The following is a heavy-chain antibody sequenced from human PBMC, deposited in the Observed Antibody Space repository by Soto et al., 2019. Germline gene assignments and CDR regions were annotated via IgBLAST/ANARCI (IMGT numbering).Heavy chain of an antibody. D-gene: IGHD2-15*01. CDR2: ISAYNGNT. CDR1: GYTFTSYG. J-gene: IGHJ4*02. CDR3: SILGYWRGGSCSPFDY. Sequence: ASVKVSCKASGYTFTSYGISWVRQAPGQGLEWMGWISAYNGNTNYAQKLQGRVTMTTDTSTSTAYMELRSLRTDPTSVHYCSILGYWRGGSCSPFDYWGEGALVALSS. V-gene: IGHV1-18*01.